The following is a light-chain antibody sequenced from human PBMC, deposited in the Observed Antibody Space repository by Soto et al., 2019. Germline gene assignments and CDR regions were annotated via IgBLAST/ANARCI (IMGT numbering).Light chain of an antibody. CDR2: KES. Sequence: DIQMTQSPSTMSESVRDRVTITCLASQSISSWLAWYQQKTGKAPKIVIYKESSLASGVPSRLSGSGSGTELNLTISRLQPDDFATYYCQKYNSYPWTCGQGTKVDI. J-gene: IGKJ1*01. V-gene: IGKV1-5*03. CDR3: QKYNSYPWT. CDR1: QSISSW.